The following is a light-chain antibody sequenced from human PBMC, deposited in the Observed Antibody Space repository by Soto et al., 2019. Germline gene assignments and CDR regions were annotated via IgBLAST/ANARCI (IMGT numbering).Light chain of an antibody. CDR2: KPT. V-gene: IGKV1-5*03. CDR3: QQYNTYSQPWT. CDR1: QSVSNY. J-gene: IGKJ1*01. Sequence: DIQMTQSPSTLSASIGDRVSITCRASQSVSNYLAWYQHKPGKAPKLLIYKPTTLERGVPSRFSGSGAETAFTLTISSLQPDDFATYYCQQYNTYSQPWTFGQGTQVEI.